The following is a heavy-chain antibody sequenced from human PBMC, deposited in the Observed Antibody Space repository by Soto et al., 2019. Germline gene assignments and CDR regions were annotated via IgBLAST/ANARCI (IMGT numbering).Heavy chain of an antibody. CDR3: ARDSRRGVYDAFGI. CDR2: IYYSGST. J-gene: IGHJ3*02. CDR1: GGSISSYY. Sequence: SETLSLTCTVSGGSISSYYWSWIRQPPGKGLEWIGYIYYSGSTNYNPSLKSRVTISVDTSKNQFSLKLSSVTAADTAVYYCARDSRRGVYDAFGIWGQGTMVTVSS. D-gene: IGHD2-8*01. V-gene: IGHV4-59*01.